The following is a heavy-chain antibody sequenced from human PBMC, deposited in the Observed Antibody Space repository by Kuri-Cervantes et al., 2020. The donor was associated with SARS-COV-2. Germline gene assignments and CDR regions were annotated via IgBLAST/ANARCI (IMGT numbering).Heavy chain of an antibody. J-gene: IGHJ4*02. CDR3: AREGYYGGSGFYDY. CDR2: ISSSSSYI. V-gene: IGHV3-21*01. CDR1: GFTFSSYS. D-gene: IGHD3-22*01. Sequence: GESLKISCAASGFTFSSYSMNWVRQAPGKGLEWVSSISSSSSYIYYADSVKGRFTISRDNAKNSLNLQMNSLRAEDTAMYYCAREGYYGGSGFYDYWGQGTLVTVSS.